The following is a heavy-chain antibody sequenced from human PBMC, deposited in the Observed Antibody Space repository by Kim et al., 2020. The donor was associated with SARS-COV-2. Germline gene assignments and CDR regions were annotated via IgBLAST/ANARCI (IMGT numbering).Heavy chain of an antibody. J-gene: IGHJ6*02. D-gene: IGHD1-26*01. Sequence: ESVSGRFTISRDDAKNSLYLHMNSLRPEDTALYYCARVSGSYLNYYFPMDVWGQGTTVTVSS. V-gene: IGHV3-9*01. CDR3: ARVSGSYLNYYFPMDV.